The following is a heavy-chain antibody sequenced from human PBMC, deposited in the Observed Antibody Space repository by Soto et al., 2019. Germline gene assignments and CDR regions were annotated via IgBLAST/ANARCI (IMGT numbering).Heavy chain of an antibody. J-gene: IGHJ5*02. V-gene: IGHV1-69*18. CDR1: GGTYSSYP. D-gene: IGHD6-19*01. CDR3: AGDPSGGSGWYPGGS. Sequence: QVQLVQSGPEVKKPGSSVRVSCEASGGTYSSYPITWVRQAPGQGLEWIGTIIPVFGTRNYAQSFRDRVTITADESSITVCMEMRGPTSEDTAIYYCAGDPSGGSGWYPGGSWGQGTLITVSS. CDR2: IIPVFGTR.